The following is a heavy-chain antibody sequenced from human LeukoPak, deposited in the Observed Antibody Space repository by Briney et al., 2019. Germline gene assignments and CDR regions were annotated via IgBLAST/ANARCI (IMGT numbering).Heavy chain of an antibody. Sequence: SETLSLTCTVSGGSISSSSYYWGWIRQPPGKGLEWIGSIYYSGSTYYNPSLKSRVTISVDTSKNQFSLKLSSVTAADTAVYYCARDWGDYDILTGYNGRWFDPWGQGTLVTVSS. V-gene: IGHV4-39*07. J-gene: IGHJ5*02. CDR3: ARDWGDYDILTGYNGRWFDP. CDR2: IYYSGST. D-gene: IGHD3-9*01. CDR1: GGSISSSSYY.